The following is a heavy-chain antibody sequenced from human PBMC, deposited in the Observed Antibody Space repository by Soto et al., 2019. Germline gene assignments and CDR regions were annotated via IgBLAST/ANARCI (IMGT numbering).Heavy chain of an antibody. CDR3: AREGGTDIVVVPAAIAPGVFDP. J-gene: IGHJ5*02. CDR1: GGSISSGGYY. D-gene: IGHD2-2*01. Sequence: SETLSLTCTVSGGSISSGGYYWSWIRQHPGKGLGWIGYIYYSGSTYYNPSLKSRVTISVDTSKNQFSLKLSSVTAADTAVYYCAREGGTDIVVVPAAIAPGVFDPWGQGTLVTVSS. CDR2: IYYSGST. V-gene: IGHV4-31*03.